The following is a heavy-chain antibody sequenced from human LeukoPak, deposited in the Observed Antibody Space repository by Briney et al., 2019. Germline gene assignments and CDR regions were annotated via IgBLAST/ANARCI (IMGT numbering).Heavy chain of an antibody. CDR1: GYTFTSYD. V-gene: IGHV1-8*01. J-gene: IGHJ6*03. D-gene: IGHD3-10*01. Sequence: ASVKVSCKASGYTFTSYDINWVRQATGQGLEWMGWMNPNSGNTGYAQKFQGRVTMTRNTSISTAYMELSSLRSEDTAVYYCARDRDYYGSGSYHYMDVWGKGTTVTVSS. CDR2: MNPNSGNT. CDR3: ARDRDYYGSGSYHYMDV.